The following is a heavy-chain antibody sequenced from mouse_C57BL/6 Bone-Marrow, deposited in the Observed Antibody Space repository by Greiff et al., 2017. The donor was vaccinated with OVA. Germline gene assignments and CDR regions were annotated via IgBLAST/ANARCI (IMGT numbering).Heavy chain of an antibody. CDR2: IRSKSNNYAT. J-gene: IGHJ4*01. D-gene: IGHD1-1*01. CDR1: GFSFNTYA. V-gene: IGHV10-1*01. CDR3: VRQNYYGSNYAMDY. Sequence: EVQLQESGGGLVQPKGSLKLSCAASGFSFNTYAMNWVRQAPGKGLEWVARIRSKSNNYATYYADSVKDRFTISRDDSESMLYLQMNNLKTEDTAMYYCVRQNYYGSNYAMDYWGQGTSVTVSS.